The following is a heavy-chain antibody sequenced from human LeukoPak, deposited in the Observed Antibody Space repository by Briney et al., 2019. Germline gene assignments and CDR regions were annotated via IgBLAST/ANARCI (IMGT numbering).Heavy chain of an antibody. V-gene: IGHV4-39*01. J-gene: IGHJ5*02. CDR1: GGSISSSSYY. CDR2: IYYSGST. CDR3: ARGCYDFWSGYLRRFHNWFDP. Sequence: SETLSLTCTVSGGSISSSSYYWGWIRQPPGKGLEWIGSIYYSGSTYYNPSLKSRVTISVDTSKNQFSLKLSSVTAADTAVYYCARGCYDFWSGYLRRFHNWFDPWGQGTLGTVS. D-gene: IGHD3-3*01.